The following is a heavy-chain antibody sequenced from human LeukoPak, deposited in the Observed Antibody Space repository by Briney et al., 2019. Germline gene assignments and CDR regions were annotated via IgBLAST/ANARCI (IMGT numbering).Heavy chain of an antibody. CDR1: GFTFSRYW. Sequence: PGGSLRLSCAASGFTFSRYWMSWVRQAPGKGLEWVANIKQDGRENYYVDSVKGRFTISRDNAKYSLYLQMTTLRSEDTALYYCAKDKGYDSSGYPDYWGQGTLVTVSS. CDR3: AKDKGYDSSGYPDY. J-gene: IGHJ4*02. D-gene: IGHD3-22*01. V-gene: IGHV3-7*03. CDR2: IKQDGREN.